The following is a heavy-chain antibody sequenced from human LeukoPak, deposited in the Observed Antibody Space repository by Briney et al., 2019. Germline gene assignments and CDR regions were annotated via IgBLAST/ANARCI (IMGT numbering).Heavy chain of an antibody. D-gene: IGHD2-8*01. CDR3: ARLGGVGYTHNWFDP. V-gene: IGHV5-51*01. CDR1: GSSFTSYW. CDR2: IYPGDSDT. Sequence: GASLKISFKGSGSSFTSYWIGWVRPMPGKGLELMGIIYPGDSDTRYSPSFQGQVTISADKSISTAYLQWSSLRASDTAMYYCARLGGVGYTHNWFDPWGQGTLVTVSS. J-gene: IGHJ5*02.